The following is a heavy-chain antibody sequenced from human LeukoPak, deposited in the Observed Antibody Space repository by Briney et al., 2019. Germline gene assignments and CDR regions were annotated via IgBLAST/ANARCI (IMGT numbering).Heavy chain of an antibody. CDR2: VKSDGTAT. V-gene: IGHV3-74*01. CDR3: VRKFATGD. Sequence: HPGGSLRLSCAASGFTFSSHLMHWVRKAQGTGLVWVSSVKSDGTATNYADSVKGRFTISRDNAKNTLYLQMNSLRVEDTAVYYCVRKFATGDWGQGTLVTVSS. J-gene: IGHJ4*02. D-gene: IGHD1-14*01. CDR1: GFTFSSHL.